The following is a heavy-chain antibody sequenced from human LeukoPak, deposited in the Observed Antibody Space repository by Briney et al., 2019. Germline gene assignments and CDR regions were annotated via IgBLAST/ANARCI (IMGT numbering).Heavy chain of an antibody. D-gene: IGHD3-22*01. Sequence: PGGSLRLSCAASGFTFSRYSMNWVRQAPGKGLEGVAYISSTSTIIYSADSVKGRFTISRDTAKNSLFLQMNSLRAEDTAIYYCARDYFDSSDYPQTYYYYYIDVWGKGTTVTVSS. J-gene: IGHJ6*03. CDR2: ISSTSTII. CDR1: GFTFSRYS. CDR3: ARDYFDSSDYPQTYYYYYIDV. V-gene: IGHV3-48*04.